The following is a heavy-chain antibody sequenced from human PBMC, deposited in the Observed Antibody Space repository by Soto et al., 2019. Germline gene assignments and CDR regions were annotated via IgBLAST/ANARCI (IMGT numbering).Heavy chain of an antibody. CDR1: GGSFSGYY. CDR2: INHSGST. D-gene: IGHD3-16*01. J-gene: IGHJ4*02. Sequence: SETLSLTCAVYGGSFSGYYWSWIRQPPGKGLEWIGEINHSGSTNYNPSLKSRVTISVDTSKNQFSLKLSSVTAAGTAVYYCARGLAGGTEEFDYWGQGTLVTVSS. CDR3: ARGLAGGTEEFDY. V-gene: IGHV4-34*01.